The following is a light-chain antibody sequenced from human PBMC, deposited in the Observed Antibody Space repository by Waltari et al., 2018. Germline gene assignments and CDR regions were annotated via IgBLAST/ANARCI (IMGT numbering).Light chain of an antibody. Sequence: IVLTQSPGTLSLSPGEIATLSCRASQSIGRSLAWYQQKPGNPPRLLIYGTSNRASGIPDRFSGGGSATEFSLTISRLEPEDFAMYYCQQYVSLPVTFGQGTKVEIK. CDR2: GTS. CDR3: QQYVSLPVT. J-gene: IGKJ1*01. V-gene: IGKV3-20*01. CDR1: QSIGRS.